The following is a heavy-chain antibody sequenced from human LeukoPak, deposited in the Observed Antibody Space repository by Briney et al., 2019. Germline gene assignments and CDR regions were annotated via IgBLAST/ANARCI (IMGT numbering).Heavy chain of an antibody. CDR1: GGTFSSYA. CDR2: FNPEDGQT. CDR3: TTAPSSPWEPIVFHL. V-gene: IGHV1-24*01. D-gene: IGHD1-14*01. Sequence: GASVKVSCKVSGGTFSSYAISWVRQAPGKGLEWMGGFNPEDGQTIYAQKFQDRVTMTEDTSTDTAYMELRSLRSEDTAVYYCTTAPSSPWEPIVFHLWGRGTLVTVSS. J-gene: IGHJ2*01.